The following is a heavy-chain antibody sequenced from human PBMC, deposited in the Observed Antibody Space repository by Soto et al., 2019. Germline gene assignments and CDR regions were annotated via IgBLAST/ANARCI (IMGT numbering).Heavy chain of an antibody. D-gene: IGHD3-10*01. CDR3: ESEAGDYYGSDNRV. J-gene: IGHJ4*02. V-gene: IGHV1-8*01. Sequence: QVQLVQSGAEVKKPGASVKVSCKASGYTFTSYDINWVRQAPGQGLEWMGWMNPNSGNTGYAQKFQGRVTMTRNTSISTAYMELRTLRSDDTAVYCCESEAGDYYGSDNRVWGQGTLVTFSS. CDR2: MNPNSGNT. CDR1: GYTFTSYD.